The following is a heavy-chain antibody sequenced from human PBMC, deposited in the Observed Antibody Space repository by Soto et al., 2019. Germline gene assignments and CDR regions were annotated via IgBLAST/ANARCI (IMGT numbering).Heavy chain of an antibody. CDR2: ISANNGNT. J-gene: IGHJ4*02. CDR1: GYNFNSYG. CDR3: ARHHRYCSGGSCYVVDY. D-gene: IGHD2-15*01. V-gene: IGHV1-18*01. Sequence: ASVKVSCKASGYNFNSYGISWVRQAPGQGLEWMGWISANNGNTKYAQKVQGRVTMTTDTSTSIAYMELRSLRSDDTAVYYCARHHRYCSGGSCYVVDYWGQGTLVTVSS.